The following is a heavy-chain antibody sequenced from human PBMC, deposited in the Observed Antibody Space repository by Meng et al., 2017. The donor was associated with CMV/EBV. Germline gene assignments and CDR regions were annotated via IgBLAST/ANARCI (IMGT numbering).Heavy chain of an antibody. J-gene: IGHJ4*02. Sequence: SETLSPTCTVPGCPISSSRYYWGWIRQPPRKGLEWIGSINYSGRTYYNPSLKSRVTISVDTSKNQVSLKPSSVTAADTAVYYCARSYEFWSGFYFDYWGQGTLVTVSS. V-gene: IGHV4-39*01. CDR3: ARSYEFWSGFYFDY. CDR1: GCPISSSRYY. D-gene: IGHD3-3*01. CDR2: INYSGRT.